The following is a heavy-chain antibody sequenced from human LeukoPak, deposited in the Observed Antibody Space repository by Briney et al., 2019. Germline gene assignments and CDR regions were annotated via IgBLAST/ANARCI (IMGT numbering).Heavy chain of an antibody. Sequence: ASVKVSCKASGYTFTSYYMHWGRQAPGQGLEWMGIINPSGGSTSYAQKFQGRVTMTRDTSTSTVYMELSSLRSEDTAVYYCARDRPSTRPVGGFDYWGQGTLVTVSS. CDR1: GYTFTSYY. V-gene: IGHV1-46*01. CDR2: INPSGGST. CDR3: ARDRPSTRPVGGFDY. J-gene: IGHJ4*02. D-gene: IGHD2-15*01.